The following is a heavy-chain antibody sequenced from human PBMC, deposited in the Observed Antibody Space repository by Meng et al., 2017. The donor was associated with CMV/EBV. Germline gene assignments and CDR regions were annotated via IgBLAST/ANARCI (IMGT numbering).Heavy chain of an antibody. J-gene: IGHJ4*02. CDR1: GFTFSSYG. D-gene: IGHD2-2*02. Sequence: GESLTLSCAASGFTFSSYGMSWVRQAPRKGLGWVSAISGSGGSTYYSDSVKGRCTITRDNSKNTLYLQMNSLRAADTAVYYCAKDRCSSTSCYTDLPYWGQGTLVTVSS. CDR3: AKDRCSSTSCYTDLPY. CDR2: ISGSGGST. V-gene: IGHV3-23*01.